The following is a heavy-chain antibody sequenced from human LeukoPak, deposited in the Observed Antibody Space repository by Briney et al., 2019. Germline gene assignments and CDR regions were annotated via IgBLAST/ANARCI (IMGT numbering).Heavy chain of an antibody. D-gene: IGHD3-22*01. CDR2: ISYDGSNK. Sequence: GGSLRLSCAASGFTFSSYSMNWVRQAPGKGLEWVAVISYDGSNKYYADSVKGRFTISRDNSKNTLYLQMNSLRSEDMAVYYCARGGYDSSGKEEFDYWGQGTLVTVSS. CDR1: GFTFSSYS. J-gene: IGHJ4*02. V-gene: IGHV3-30*03. CDR3: ARGGYDSSGKEEFDY.